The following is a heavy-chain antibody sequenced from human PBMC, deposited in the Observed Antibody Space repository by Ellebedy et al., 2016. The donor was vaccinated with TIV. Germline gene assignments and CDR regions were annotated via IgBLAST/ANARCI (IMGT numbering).Heavy chain of an antibody. Sequence: SETLSLXXIVSGGSISSGGYYWSWIRQHPGKGLEWIGYMSYFGTTYYNPSLRSRITISVDTSKTQFYLNLSSVTAADTAVYYCARGALKGHCSGTPCRVFDFWGQGTLVAVSS. CDR2: MSYFGTT. CDR3: ARGALKGHCSGTPCRVFDF. V-gene: IGHV4-31*03. D-gene: IGHD2-2*01. CDR1: GGSISSGGYY. J-gene: IGHJ4*02.